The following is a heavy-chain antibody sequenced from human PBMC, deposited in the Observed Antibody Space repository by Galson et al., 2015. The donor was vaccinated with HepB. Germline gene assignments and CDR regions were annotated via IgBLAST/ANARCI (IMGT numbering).Heavy chain of an antibody. Sequence: SLRLSCATSGFTFGDYPISWVRQAPGKGLEWVSSISSSSSYIYYADSVKGRFTISRDNAKNSLYLQMNSLRAEDTAVYYCARDPIAVAPQRGAFDIWGQGTMVTVSS. J-gene: IGHJ3*02. D-gene: IGHD6-19*01. V-gene: IGHV3-21*01. CDR3: ARDPIAVAPQRGAFDI. CDR2: ISSSSSYI. CDR1: GFTFGDYP.